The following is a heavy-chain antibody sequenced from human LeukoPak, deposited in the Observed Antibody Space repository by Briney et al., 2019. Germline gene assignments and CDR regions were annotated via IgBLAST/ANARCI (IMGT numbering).Heavy chain of an antibody. D-gene: IGHD2-15*01. CDR3: ARVSVVYGMDV. V-gene: IGHV4-31*03. CDR1: GGSISSGGYY. Sequence: SETLSLTCTVSGGSISSGGYYWSWIRQHPGKGLEWIGYIYYSGSTYYNPSLKSRVTISLATSKNQFSLKVSSVTAADTAVYYCARVSVVYGMDVWGRGTTVTVSS. CDR2: IYYSGST. J-gene: IGHJ6*02.